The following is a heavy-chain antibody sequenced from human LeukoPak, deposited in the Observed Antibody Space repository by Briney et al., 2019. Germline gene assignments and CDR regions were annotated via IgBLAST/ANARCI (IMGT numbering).Heavy chain of an antibody. CDR1: GFTFSDYF. J-gene: IGHJ4*02. Sequence: GGSLRLSCAASGFTFSDYFMSWIRQAPGKGLQWISYITGTSSTIFYSDSVKGRFTISRDNAKNSVYLQMNSLRAEDTAVYYCTRDQGMTQFDHWGQGTLVTVSS. CDR2: ITGTSSTI. CDR3: TRDQGMTQFDH. V-gene: IGHV3-11*04.